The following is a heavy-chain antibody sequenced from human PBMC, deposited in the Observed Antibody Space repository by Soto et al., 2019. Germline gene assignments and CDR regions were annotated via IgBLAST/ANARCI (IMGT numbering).Heavy chain of an antibody. J-gene: IGHJ4*02. CDR2: IYWSGDK. Sequence: SGPTRVNPTQTLTLTCTFSVFSLSTRGVGVSWIRQSPGKALEWLALIYWSGDKRYNPSLRNRLTITTVTSGNQVVLIMTNLDPMDTATYYCVHETRWLQMDSWGQGCPVTVAS. D-gene: IGHD5-12*01. CDR1: VFSLSTRGVG. CDR3: VHETRWLQMDS. V-gene: IGHV2-5*01.